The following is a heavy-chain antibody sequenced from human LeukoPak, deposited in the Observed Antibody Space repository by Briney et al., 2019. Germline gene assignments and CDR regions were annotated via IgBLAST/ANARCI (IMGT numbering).Heavy chain of an antibody. CDR1: GFSIGSGYY. CDR3: VRDARQFFYDSGGYFYDQ. Sequence: TSETLSLTCDVSGFSIGSGYYWGWIRQPPGRGLEWIGTMYHSGSTYYNESLKSRVTISADRSKNQFYLKMRSVTAADTAVYFCVRDARQFFYDSGGYFYDQWGQGTLVTVSS. CDR2: MYHSGST. D-gene: IGHD3-22*01. V-gene: IGHV4-38-2*02. J-gene: IGHJ5*02.